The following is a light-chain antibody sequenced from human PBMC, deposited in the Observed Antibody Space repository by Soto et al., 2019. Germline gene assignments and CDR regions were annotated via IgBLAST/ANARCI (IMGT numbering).Light chain of an antibody. V-gene: IGKV1-6*02. CDR3: LQDYT. CDR1: QAFIND. CDR2: ATS. J-gene: IGKJ3*01. Sequence: AIQMTQSPSSLSASVGDRVSITCRASQAFINDLGWYQQKPGKAPKLLIYATSSLQSGVPSRFSGSGSGTDFTLTISSLQPEDFATYYCLQDYTFGAGAKVDV.